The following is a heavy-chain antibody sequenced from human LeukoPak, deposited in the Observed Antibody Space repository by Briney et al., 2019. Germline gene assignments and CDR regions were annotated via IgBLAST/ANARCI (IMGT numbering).Heavy chain of an antibody. CDR1: GFTFTTSW. CDR3: ARDDVLLWFGDAYYYYGMDV. CDR2: IESDGTST. D-gene: IGHD3-10*01. V-gene: IGHV3-74*01. Sequence: GGSLRLSCAASGFTFTTSWMHWFRQAPGKGLVWVSRIESDGTSTTYADSVKGRFTISRDNAKNSLYLQMNSLRAEDTAVYYCARDDVLLWFGDAYYYYGMDVWGQGTTVTVSS. J-gene: IGHJ6*02.